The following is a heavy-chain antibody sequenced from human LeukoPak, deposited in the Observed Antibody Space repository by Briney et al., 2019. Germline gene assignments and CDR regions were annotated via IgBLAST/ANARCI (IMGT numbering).Heavy chain of an antibody. CDR2: IYSGGST. CDR3: ARVMKEWLCPDY. D-gene: IGHD3-3*01. CDR1: GFIVSSNY. J-gene: IGHJ4*02. Sequence: GGSLRLSCAASGFIVSSNYMSWVRQAPGKGLELVSLIYSGGSTYYADSVKGRFTISRDISKNTVYFRMNSLRAEDTAVYYCARVMKEWLCPDYWGQGSLVTVSS. V-gene: IGHV3-53*01.